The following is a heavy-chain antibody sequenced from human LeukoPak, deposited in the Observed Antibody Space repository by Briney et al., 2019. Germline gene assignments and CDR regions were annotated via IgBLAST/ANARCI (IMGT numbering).Heavy chain of an antibody. CDR3: ARGSITMIVGWEGLDAFDI. D-gene: IGHD3-22*01. CDR2: IWYDGSNK. CDR1: GFTFSSYG. V-gene: IGHV3-33*01. Sequence: GGSLRLSCAASGFTFSSYGMHWVRQAPGKGLEWVAVIWYDGSNKYYADSVKGRFTISRDNSKNTLYLQMNSLRAEDTAVYYGARGSITMIVGWEGLDAFDIWGQGTMVTVSS. J-gene: IGHJ3*02.